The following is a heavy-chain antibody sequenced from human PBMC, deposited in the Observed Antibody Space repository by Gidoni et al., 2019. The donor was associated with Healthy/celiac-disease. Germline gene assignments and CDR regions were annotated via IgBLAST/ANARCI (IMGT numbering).Heavy chain of an antibody. J-gene: IGHJ4*02. CDR2: VIPIFCTA. CDR3: ARDDLAAHDGDY. V-gene: IGHV1-69*01. CDR1: GGTFSSYA. Sequence: QVQLVQSGAEVKKPGSSVKVSCKASGGTFSSYAISWVPQAPGQGLGWMGGVIPIFCTANDAQKFQGIVTITADESTSTAYMELSSLRSEDTAVYYCARDDLAAHDGDYWGQGTLVTVSS. D-gene: IGHD6-6*01.